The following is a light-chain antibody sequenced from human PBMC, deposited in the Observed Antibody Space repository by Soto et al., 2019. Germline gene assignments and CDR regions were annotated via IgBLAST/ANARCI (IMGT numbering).Light chain of an antibody. V-gene: IGLV2-8*01. CDR2: EVS. CDR3: LSYADXAYV. J-gene: IGLJ1*01. Sequence: QSALTQPPSASWSPGQSVTISCAGTSSDVVGCNYGSWYQQYPGKVPKLMIYEVSERPSGVPDPFSCSKSGNTAFLTVSGLQAEAEADYYRLSYADXAYVLGTGTKVXV. CDR1: SSDVVGCNY.